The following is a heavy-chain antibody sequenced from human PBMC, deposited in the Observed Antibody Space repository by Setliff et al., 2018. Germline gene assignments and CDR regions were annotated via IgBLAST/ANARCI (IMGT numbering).Heavy chain of an antibody. Sequence: ASVKVSCKASGYTFTSHYMHWVRQAPGLGLEWMGTINPSSGRTSYAQKFQGRVTMTRDTSTSTVYMDMSSLRSEDTAVYYCARDVFPYHYEGAFNIWGQGTMVTVSS. J-gene: IGHJ3*02. D-gene: IGHD3-22*01. CDR3: ARDVFPYHYEGAFNI. CDR2: INPSSGRT. CDR1: GYTFTSHY. V-gene: IGHV1-46*01.